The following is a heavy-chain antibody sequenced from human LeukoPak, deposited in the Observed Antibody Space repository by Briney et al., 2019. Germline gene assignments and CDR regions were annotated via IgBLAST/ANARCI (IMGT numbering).Heavy chain of an antibody. CDR1: GFTFGSYG. CDR3: AKDQMVRGRSSFDY. CDR2: IRSDGSNK. D-gene: IGHD3-10*01. J-gene: IGHJ4*02. V-gene: IGHV3-30*02. Sequence: GGSLRLPCAASGFTFGSYGMHWVRQAPGKGLEWVTFIRSDGSNKYYADSVKGRFTISRDNSKNTLYLQMNSLRAEDTAVYYCAKDQMVRGRSSFDYWGQGTLVTVSS.